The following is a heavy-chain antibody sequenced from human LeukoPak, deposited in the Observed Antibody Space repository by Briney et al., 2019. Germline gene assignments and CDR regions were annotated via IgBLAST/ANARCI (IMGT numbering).Heavy chain of an antibody. D-gene: IGHD6-6*01. V-gene: IGHV4-59*01. CDR2: IYYTGNT. CDR1: GGSISDYY. Sequence: SETLSLTCTVSGGSISDYYWNWIRQPPGKGLEWIGYIYYTGNTNYNPSLKSRITISVDTSKNQFSLKLSSVTAADTAFYYCARSASSSSRSAFDIWGQGTMVTVSS. CDR3: ARSASSSSRSAFDI. J-gene: IGHJ3*02.